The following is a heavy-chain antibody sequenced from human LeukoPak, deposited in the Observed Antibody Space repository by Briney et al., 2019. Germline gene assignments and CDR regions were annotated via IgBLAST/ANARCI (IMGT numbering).Heavy chain of an antibody. CDR3: ARSVDIVAVPAATDYYYYYMDV. V-gene: IGHV1-69*05. CDR1: GGTFSSYA. Sequence: SVKVSCKASGGTFSSYAISWVRQAPGQGLEWMGGIIPIFGTANYAQKFQGRVTITTDESTSTAYMELSSLRSEDTAVYYCARSVDIVAVPAATDYYYYYMDVWGKGTTVTVSS. J-gene: IGHJ6*03. CDR2: IIPIFGTA. D-gene: IGHD2-2*01.